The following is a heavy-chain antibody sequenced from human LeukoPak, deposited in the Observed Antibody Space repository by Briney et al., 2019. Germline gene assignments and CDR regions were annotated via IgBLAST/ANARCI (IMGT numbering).Heavy chain of an antibody. CDR2: MSYDGSNK. CDR1: GFTFSSYA. V-gene: IGHV3-30-3*01. Sequence: PGRSLRLSCAASGFTFSSYAMHWVRQAPGKGLEWVAVMSYDGSNKYYADSVKGRFTISRDNSKNTLYLQMNSLRAEDTAVYYCARDQDYDHLYYYYGMDVRGQGTTVTVSS. D-gene: IGHD3-22*01. CDR3: ARDQDYDHLYYYYGMDV. J-gene: IGHJ6*02.